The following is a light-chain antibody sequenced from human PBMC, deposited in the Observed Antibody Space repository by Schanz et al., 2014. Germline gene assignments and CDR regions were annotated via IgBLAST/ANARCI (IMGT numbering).Light chain of an antibody. CDR1: SSDIGAFEY. CDR2: DVS. J-gene: IGLJ2*01. CDR3: SSYTTITTHVV. Sequence: QSALTQPASVSGSPGQTITISCTGTSSDIGAFEYVYWYQQLPGKAPKFLIYDVSNRPSGVSDRFSGSKSAHTAYLIISGLQAEDEAVYYCSSYTTITTHVVFGGGTKLTVL. V-gene: IGLV2-14*03.